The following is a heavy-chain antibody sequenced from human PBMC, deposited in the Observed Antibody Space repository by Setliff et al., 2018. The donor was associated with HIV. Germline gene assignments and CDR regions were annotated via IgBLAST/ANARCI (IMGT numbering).Heavy chain of an antibody. V-gene: IGHV3-49*04. CDR3: TRHLGYCSGDTCYSYDYDSRGPWFFDP. CDR1: GFMFGDYA. J-gene: IGHJ5*02. CDR2: IGSKTYGGTT. Sequence: GGSLRLSCTTSGFMFGDYAVSWVRQAPGKGLEWVGFIGSKTYGGTTEYAASVKGRFTISRDDSKSVAHLQMNSLKTEDTAVYYCTRHLGYCSGDTCYSYDYDSRGPWFFDPWGQGTLVTV. D-gene: IGHD2-15*01.